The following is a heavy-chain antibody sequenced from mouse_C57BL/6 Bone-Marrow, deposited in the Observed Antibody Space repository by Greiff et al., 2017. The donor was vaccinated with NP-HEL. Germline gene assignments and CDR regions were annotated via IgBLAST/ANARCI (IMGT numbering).Heavy chain of an antibody. D-gene: IGHD1-1*01. CDR2: ISGGGGNT. J-gene: IGHJ1*03. Sequence: EVKLVESGGGLVKPGGSLKLSCAASGFTFSSYTMSWVRQTPEKRLEWVATISGGGGNTYYPDSVKGRFTISRDNAKNTLYLQMSSLRAEDTALYYCASHYYGSSYWYFEVWGTGTTVTVSS. V-gene: IGHV5-9*01. CDR1: GFTFSSYT. CDR3: ASHYYGSSYWYFEV.